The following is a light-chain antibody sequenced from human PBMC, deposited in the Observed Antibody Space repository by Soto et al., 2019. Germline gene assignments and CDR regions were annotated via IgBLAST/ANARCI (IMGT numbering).Light chain of an antibody. CDR3: HQYGSLPIT. CDR1: QSVSSNS. Sequence: EIVLTQSPATLSLSPGERATLSCGASQSVSSNSLAWYQQKPGLVPRVLIYDTSSRATGIPDRFSGSGSGTDFTLTISRLEPEDFAVYYCHQYGSLPITFGQGTRLEIK. V-gene: IGKV3D-20*01. J-gene: IGKJ5*01. CDR2: DTS.